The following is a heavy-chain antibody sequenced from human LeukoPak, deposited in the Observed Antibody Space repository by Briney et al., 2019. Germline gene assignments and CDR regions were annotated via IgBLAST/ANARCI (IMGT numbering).Heavy chain of an antibody. Sequence: SETLSLTCTVSGGSLSSGGYYWSWIRQHPGKGLEWIGYIYYSGSTYYNPSLKSRVTISVDTSKNQFSLKLSSVTAADTAVYYCASGRRGYSGYDYFDYWGQGTLVTVSS. CDR1: GGSLSSGGYY. J-gene: IGHJ4*02. D-gene: IGHD5-12*01. CDR3: ASGRRGYSGYDYFDY. V-gene: IGHV4-31*03. CDR2: IYYSGST.